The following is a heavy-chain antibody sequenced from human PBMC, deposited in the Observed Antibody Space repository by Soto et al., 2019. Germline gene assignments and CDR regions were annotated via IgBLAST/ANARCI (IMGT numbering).Heavy chain of an antibody. D-gene: IGHD2-8*01. J-gene: IGHJ4*02. CDR1: GYSFTSCW. V-gene: IGHV5-10-1*01. Sequence: GESLKISCKGSGYSFTSCWISWVRQMPGKGLEWMGRIDPSDSYTNYSPSFQGHVTISADKSISTAYLQWSSLQAADSAMSYCVMLAGRSNGVYYRFGYWGQGTLVTTSS. CDR2: IDPSDSYT. CDR3: VMLAGRSNGVYYRFGY.